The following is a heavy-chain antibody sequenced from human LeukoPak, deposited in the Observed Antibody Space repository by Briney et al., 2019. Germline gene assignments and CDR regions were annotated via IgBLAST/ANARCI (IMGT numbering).Heavy chain of an antibody. V-gene: IGHV4-34*01. CDR1: GGSFSGYY. CDR3: ARPRYGGSYQGWFDP. Sequence: SETLSLTCAVYGGSFSGYYLSWIRQPPGKGLEWIGEINHSGSTNYNPSLKSRVTISVDTSKNQFSLKLSSVTAADTAVYYCARPRYGGSYQGWFDPWGQGTLVTVSS. CDR2: INHSGST. D-gene: IGHD3-16*02. J-gene: IGHJ5*02.